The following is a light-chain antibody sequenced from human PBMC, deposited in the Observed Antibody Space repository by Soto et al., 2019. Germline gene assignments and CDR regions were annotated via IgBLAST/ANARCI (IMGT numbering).Light chain of an antibody. CDR2: EGS. Sequence: QSALTQPASVSGSPGQSITISCTGTSSDVGSYNLVSWYQQHPGKAPKLMIYEGSKRPSGVSNRFSGSKSGNTASLTIYGLQDEDEADYYCCSYAGSSSYVFGTGTKLTVL. J-gene: IGLJ1*01. V-gene: IGLV2-23*01. CDR3: CSYAGSSSYV. CDR1: SSDVGSYNL.